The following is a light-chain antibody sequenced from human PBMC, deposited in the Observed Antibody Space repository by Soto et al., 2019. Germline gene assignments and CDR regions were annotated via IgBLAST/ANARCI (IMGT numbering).Light chain of an antibody. CDR3: AAWVDSLNGAV. J-gene: IGLJ7*01. V-gene: IGLV1-44*01. CDR2: SNN. CDR1: SSNIGSNT. Sequence: QSVLTQPPSASGTPGQRVTISCYGSSSNIGSNTVNWYQQLPGTAPKLLIYSNNQRPSGVPDRFSGSKSGTSASLAISGLQSEDEADYYCAAWVDSLNGAVFGGGTKLTVI.